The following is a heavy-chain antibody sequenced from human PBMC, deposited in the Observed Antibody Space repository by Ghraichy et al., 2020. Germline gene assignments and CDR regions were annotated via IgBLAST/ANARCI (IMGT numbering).Heavy chain of an antibody. CDR2: IVASSGFI. Sequence: GGSLRLSCAASGFTFNAYNMNWVRQAPGKGLQWVASIVASSGFIYYPDSLKGRFTISRDNAKNSLYLQLNSLRAEDTAVYYCARENLNYYYGMDVWGQGTTVTVSS. J-gene: IGHJ6*02. CDR3: ARENLNYYYGMDV. V-gene: IGHV3-21*01. CDR1: GFTFNAYN.